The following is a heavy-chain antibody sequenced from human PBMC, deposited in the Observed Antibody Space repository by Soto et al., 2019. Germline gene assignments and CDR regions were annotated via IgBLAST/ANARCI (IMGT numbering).Heavy chain of an antibody. D-gene: IGHD2-21*01. J-gene: IGHJ6*02. CDR2: INQDGSEQ. CDR3: AREVNPFHYGMDV. Sequence: PGGSLRLSCAASGFTFSSYWMSWLRQAPGKGLEWVANINQDGSEQYYVDSVKGQFTISRDNSKNSLYLQMNSLRAEDTAAFYCAREVNPFHYGMDVWGQGTTVTVSS. CDR1: GFTFSSYW. V-gene: IGHV3-7*01.